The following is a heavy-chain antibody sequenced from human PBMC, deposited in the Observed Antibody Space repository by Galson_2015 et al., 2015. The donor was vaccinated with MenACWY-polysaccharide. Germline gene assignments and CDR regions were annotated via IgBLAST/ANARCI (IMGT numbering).Heavy chain of an antibody. CDR3: ARGKGYYDGSGPYYKDY. J-gene: IGHJ4*02. Sequence: TLSLTCTVSGGSVTSAGYYWTWVRQHPGKGLEWIGYIQHSGSTYQNPSLKSRVIMSVDTSKNQFSLKLSSVTVADTAVYYCARGKGYYDGSGPYYKDYWGQGTLVTVSS. CDR1: GGSVTSAGYY. CDR2: IQHSGST. D-gene: IGHD3-10*01. V-gene: IGHV4-31*03.